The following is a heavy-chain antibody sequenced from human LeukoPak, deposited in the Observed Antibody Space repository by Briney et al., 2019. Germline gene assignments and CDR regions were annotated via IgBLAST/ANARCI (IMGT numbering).Heavy chain of an antibody. CDR2: ISGSGGST. V-gene: IGHV3-23*01. CDR3: AKDLHCSSTSCYSDY. CDR1: GFTFSSYA. Sequence: GGSLRLSCAASGFTFSSYAMSWVRQAPGKGLEWVSAISGSGGSTYYADSVKGRFTISRDNSKNTLYLQMNSLRAEDTAVYYCAKDLHCSSTSCYSDYWGQGTLVTVSS. D-gene: IGHD2-2*01. J-gene: IGHJ4*02.